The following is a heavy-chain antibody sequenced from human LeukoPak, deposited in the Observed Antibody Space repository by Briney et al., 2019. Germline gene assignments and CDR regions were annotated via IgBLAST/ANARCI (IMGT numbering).Heavy chain of an antibody. D-gene: IGHD5-18*01. CDR1: GGSISSYY. CDR3: ARVGIQLWSYYFDY. V-gene: IGHV4-59*01. CDR2: IYYSGST. Sequence: SETLSLTCTVSGGSISSYYWSWIRQPPGKGLERIGYIYYSGSTNYNPSLKSRVTISVDTSKNQFSLKLSSVTAADTAVYYCARVGIQLWSYYFDYWGQGTLVTVSS. J-gene: IGHJ4*02.